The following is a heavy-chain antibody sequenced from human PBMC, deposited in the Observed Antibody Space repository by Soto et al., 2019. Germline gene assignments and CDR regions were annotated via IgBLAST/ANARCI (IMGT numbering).Heavy chain of an antibody. CDR3: ARDDPHYDILTGPNHYYYYYGMDV. V-gene: IGHV1-69*06. Sequence: SCKASGGTFSSYAISWVRQASGQGLEWMGGIIPIFGTANYAQKFQGRVTITADKSTSTAYMELSSLRSEDTAVYYCARDDPHYDILTGPNHYYYYYGMDVWGQGTTVTVS. D-gene: IGHD3-9*01. J-gene: IGHJ6*02. CDR1: GGTFSSYA. CDR2: IIPIFGTA.